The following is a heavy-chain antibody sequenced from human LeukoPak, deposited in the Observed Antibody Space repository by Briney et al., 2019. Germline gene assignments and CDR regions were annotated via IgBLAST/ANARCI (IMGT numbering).Heavy chain of an antibody. V-gene: IGHV3-30*04. J-gene: IGHJ4*02. D-gene: IGHD1-20*01. CDR3: AKDVKYNWNYIDY. CDR1: GFTFSSYA. Sequence: PGGSLRLSCAASGFTFSSYAMHWVRQAPGKGLEWVALISYDGTNKYYADSVKGRFTISRDNSKNTLYLQMNSLRAEDTAVYYCAKDVKYNWNYIDYWGQGTLVTVSS. CDR2: ISYDGTNK.